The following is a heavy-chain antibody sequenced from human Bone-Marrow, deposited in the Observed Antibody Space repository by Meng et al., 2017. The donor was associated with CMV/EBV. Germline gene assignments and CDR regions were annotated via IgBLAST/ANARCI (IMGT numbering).Heavy chain of an antibody. CDR3: ARDHRCSSTSCDDFDI. J-gene: IGHJ3*02. D-gene: IGHD2-2*01. CDR2: IIPILGIA. V-gene: IGHV1-69*10. Sequence: SVKVSCKASGGTFSSYAISWVRQAPGQGLEWMGGIIPILGIANYAQKFQGRVTIIADKSTSTAYMELSSLRSEDTAVYYCARDHRCSSTSCDDFDIWGQGTMVTVSS. CDR1: GGTFSSYA.